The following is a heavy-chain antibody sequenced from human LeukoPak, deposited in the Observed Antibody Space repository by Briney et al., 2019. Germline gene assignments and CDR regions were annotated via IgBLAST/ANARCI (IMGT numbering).Heavy chain of an antibody. J-gene: IGHJ4*02. CDR2: ISTSGAST. Sequence: GGSLRLSCAASGFSVNSYFMSWVRQAPGKGLEWVSGISTSGASTSYVDSVKGRFTVTRDNPWNTLYLQMNSLRAEDTAIYYCAIMHPYYDGSGYWVQWGQGTLVTVSS. CDR1: GFSVNSYF. V-gene: IGHV3-23*01. D-gene: IGHD3-22*01. CDR3: AIMHPYYDGSGYWVQ.